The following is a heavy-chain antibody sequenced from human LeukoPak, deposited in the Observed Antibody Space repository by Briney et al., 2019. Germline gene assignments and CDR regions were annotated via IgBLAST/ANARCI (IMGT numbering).Heavy chain of an antibody. Sequence: ASVKVSCKASGYTFTDYYMHWVRQAPGQGLGWMGWISAYNGNTNYAQKFQGRVTMTRDMSTSTVYMELSSLRSEDTAVYYCARAAFWNWGQGTLVTVSS. CDR3: ARAAFWN. J-gene: IGHJ4*02. CDR2: ISAYNGNT. D-gene: IGHD1-1*01. V-gene: IGHV1-2*02. CDR1: GYTFTDYY.